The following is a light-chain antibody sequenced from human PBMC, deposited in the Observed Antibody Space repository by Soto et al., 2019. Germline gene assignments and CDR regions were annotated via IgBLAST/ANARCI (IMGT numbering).Light chain of an antibody. CDR3: SSYASDITHV. V-gene: IGLV2-14*01. J-gene: IGLJ3*02. CDR1: SSDIGAYNY. CDR2: EVT. Sequence: QSALTQPASVSGSPGQSITISCTGTSSDIGAYNYVSWYRQHQGEAPKLIIYEVTHRPSGISSRFSGSKSGNTASLTISGLQDEDEADYYCSSYASDITHVFGGGTKLTVL.